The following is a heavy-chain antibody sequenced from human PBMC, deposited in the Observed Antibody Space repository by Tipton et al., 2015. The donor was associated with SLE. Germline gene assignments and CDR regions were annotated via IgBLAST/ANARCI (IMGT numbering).Heavy chain of an antibody. Sequence: QLVQFGAEVKKPGASVKVSCRASGYTFSGYYMHWVRQAPGQGLEWMGWINPDSGDTWYSQKFQGRVTVTRDTSISTVYLELRGLRSDDTVIYYCARGSTTGYLDYWGQGTLVTVSS. V-gene: IGHV1-2*02. CDR3: ARGSTTGYLDY. J-gene: IGHJ4*02. CDR1: GYTFSGYY. D-gene: IGHD1-1*01. CDR2: INPDSGDT.